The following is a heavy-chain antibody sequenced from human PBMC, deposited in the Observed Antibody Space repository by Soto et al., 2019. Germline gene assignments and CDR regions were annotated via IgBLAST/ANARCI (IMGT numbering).Heavy chain of an antibody. V-gene: IGHV1-3*01. CDR1: GYTFNSYA. D-gene: IGHD6-19*01. Sequence: ASVKVSCKASGYTFNSYAIHWVRQAPGQRLEWMGWINAGNGNTKYSQKFQDRVTITRDTSASTAYMELSSLRSEDTAVYYCARDLGGWPDYWGQGTLVTVSS. CDR3: ARDLGGWPDY. J-gene: IGHJ4*02. CDR2: INAGNGNT.